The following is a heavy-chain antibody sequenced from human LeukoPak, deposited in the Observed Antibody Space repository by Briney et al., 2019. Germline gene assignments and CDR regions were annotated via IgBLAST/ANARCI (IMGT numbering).Heavy chain of an antibody. Sequence: PGASLRLSCAASGFTFSNYAMTWVRQAPGKGLEWVSALSGSGNGTYYADSVKGRFTISRDNSKNTLYLRMNSLRAEDTAVHYCAKDTAALSFVIDSWGQGTLVTVSS. CDR2: LSGSGNGT. CDR1: GFTFSNYA. CDR3: AKDTAALSFVIDS. J-gene: IGHJ4*02. V-gene: IGHV3-23*01. D-gene: IGHD2-15*01.